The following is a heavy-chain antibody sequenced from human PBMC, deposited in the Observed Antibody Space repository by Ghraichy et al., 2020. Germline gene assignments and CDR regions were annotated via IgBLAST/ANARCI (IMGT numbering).Heavy chain of an antibody. D-gene: IGHD4-17*01. CDR3: AKTTTVTTFYYYYGMDV. CDR1: GFTFSSYA. Sequence: GGSLRLSCAASGFTFSSYAMSWVRQAPGKGLEWVSGISGSGDSTYYADSVKGRFTIFRDNSKNTLYLQMNRLRAEDTAVYYCAKTTTVTTFYYYYGMDVWGQGTTVTVSS. CDR2: ISGSGDST. J-gene: IGHJ6*02. V-gene: IGHV3-23*01.